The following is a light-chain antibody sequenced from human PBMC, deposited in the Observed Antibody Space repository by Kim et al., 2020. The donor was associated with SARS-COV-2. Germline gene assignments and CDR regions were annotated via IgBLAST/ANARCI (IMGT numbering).Light chain of an antibody. J-gene: IGKJ4*01. CDR3: QQWDDLPPT. Sequence: DIQMTQSPSSLSASVGERVTITCQASQDITKFLNWYQQKPGKAPKLLIYDASNLETGVPSRFSGSGSGTDFAFTISSLQHEDVATYYCQQWDDLPPTFGGGTKVDIK. V-gene: IGKV1-33*01. CDR1: QDITKF. CDR2: DAS.